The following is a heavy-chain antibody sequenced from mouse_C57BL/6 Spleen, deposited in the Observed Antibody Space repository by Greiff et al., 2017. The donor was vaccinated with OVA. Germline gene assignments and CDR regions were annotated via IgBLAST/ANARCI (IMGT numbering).Heavy chain of an antibody. Sequence: VQLKESGAELARPGASVKLSCKASGYTFTSYGISWVKQRTGQGLEWIGEIYPRSGNTYYNEKFKGKATLTADKSSSTAYMELRSLTSEDSAVYFCAREGGYYYGSSPSYAMDYWGQGTSVTVSS. CDR2: IYPRSGNT. CDR3: AREGGYYYGSSPSYAMDY. J-gene: IGHJ4*01. CDR1: GYTFTSYG. V-gene: IGHV1-81*01. D-gene: IGHD1-1*01.